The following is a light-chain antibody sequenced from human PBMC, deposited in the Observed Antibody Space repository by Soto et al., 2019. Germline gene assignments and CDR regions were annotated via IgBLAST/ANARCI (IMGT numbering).Light chain of an antibody. CDR1: KLGTKY. V-gene: IGLV3-1*01. J-gene: IGLJ2*01. Sequence: SYELPQPPSGSVSPGQTASITCSGDKLGTKYACWYQQKPSQSPVLVIYQDTKRPSGIPERFAGSNSGNTATLTISGTQAMDEADYYCQAWDRSTVVFGGGTKLTVL. CDR3: QAWDRSTVV. CDR2: QDT.